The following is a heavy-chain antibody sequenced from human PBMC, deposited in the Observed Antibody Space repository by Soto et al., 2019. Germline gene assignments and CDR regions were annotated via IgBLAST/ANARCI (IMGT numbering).Heavy chain of an antibody. V-gene: IGHV3-23*01. J-gene: IGHJ6*02. Sequence: GESLKISCAASGFTFSSYAMSWVRQAPGKGLEWVSAISGSGGSTYYADSVKGRFTISRDNSKNTLYLQMNSLRAEDTAVYYCAKHLGFWSGYPYGMDVWGQGTTVTVSS. CDR1: GFTFSSYA. CDR2: ISGSGGST. CDR3: AKHLGFWSGYPYGMDV. D-gene: IGHD3-3*01.